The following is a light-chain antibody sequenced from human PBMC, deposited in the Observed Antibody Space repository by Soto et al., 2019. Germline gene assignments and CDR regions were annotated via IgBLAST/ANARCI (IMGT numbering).Light chain of an antibody. Sequence: EIVLTQSPGTLSLSPGEGATLSCRASQSITTKFVAWYQQRPGQPPRLLIYAASNRATGIPDRFNGSGSETDFTLTISRLEPEDFAVYYCQQYGGSPILALGEGTRVEI. V-gene: IGKV3-20*01. CDR3: QQYGGSPILA. CDR2: AAS. CDR1: QSITTKF. J-gene: IGKJ4*01.